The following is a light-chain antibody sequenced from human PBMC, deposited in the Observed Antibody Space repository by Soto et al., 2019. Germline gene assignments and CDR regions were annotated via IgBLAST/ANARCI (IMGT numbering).Light chain of an antibody. CDR3: FSYAGSSTYV. V-gene: IGLV2-23*02. CDR2: AVS. J-gene: IGLJ1*01. Sequence: QSVLTQPASVSWSPGQSITISCTGTSSDVGSYDLVSWYQQHPGKAPKVMIYAVSTRPSGVANRFSGSKFGNTASLTISGLQADDEADYYCFSYAGSSTYVFGTGTKLTVL. CDR1: SSDVGSYDL.